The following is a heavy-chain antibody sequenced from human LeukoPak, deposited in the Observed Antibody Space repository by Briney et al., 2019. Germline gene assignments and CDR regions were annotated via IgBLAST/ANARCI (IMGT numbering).Heavy chain of an antibody. CDR1: GYTFTGYY. CDR3: ARARLLRYFDWLSINWFDP. V-gene: IGHV1-2*02. CDR2: INPNSGGT. Sequence: ASVKVSCKASGYTFTGYYMHWVRQAPGQGLEWMGWINPNSGGTNYARKFQGRVTMTGDTSISTAYMELSRLRSDDTAVYYCARARLLRYFDWLSINWFDPWGQGTLVTVSS. J-gene: IGHJ5*02. D-gene: IGHD3-9*01.